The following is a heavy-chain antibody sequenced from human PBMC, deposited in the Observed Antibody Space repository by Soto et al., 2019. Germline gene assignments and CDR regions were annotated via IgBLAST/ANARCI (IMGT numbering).Heavy chain of an antibody. CDR3: ARAAIVGATVIDY. D-gene: IGHD1-26*01. Sequence: EVQLVESGGGLVQPGGSLRLSCAASGFTFRNYWMSWVRHAPGKGLEWVAYIKEDGSEKYYVGSVKGRFTISRDNAKNSLYLQMNSRRAEDTAVYYCARAAIVGATVIDYWGQGTLVTVSS. CDR2: IKEDGSEK. J-gene: IGHJ4*02. CDR1: GFTFRNYW. V-gene: IGHV3-7*05.